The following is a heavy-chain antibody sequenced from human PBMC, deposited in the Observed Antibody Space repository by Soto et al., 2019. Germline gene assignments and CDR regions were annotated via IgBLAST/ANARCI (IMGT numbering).Heavy chain of an antibody. J-gene: IGHJ6*02. CDR3: ARLQDVAAYGMDV. CDR2: IYPGDSDT. D-gene: IGHD2-15*01. CDR1: GYSFTSYW. Sequence: GESLKISCKGSGYSFTSYWIGWVRQMPGKGLEWMGIIYPGDSDTRYSPSFQGQVTISADKSISTAYLQWSSLKASDTAMYCCARLQDVAAYGMDVWGQGTTVTVSS. V-gene: IGHV5-51*01.